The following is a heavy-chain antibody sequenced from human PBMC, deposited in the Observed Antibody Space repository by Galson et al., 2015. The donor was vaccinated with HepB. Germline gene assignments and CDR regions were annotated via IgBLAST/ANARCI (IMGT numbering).Heavy chain of an antibody. Sequence: SLRLSCAASGFTFSSYAMSWVRQAPGKGLEWVSAISGSGGSTYYADSVKGRFTISRDNSKNTLYLQMNSLRAEDTAVYYCASRGWVRSTPVKAWGQGTLVTVSS. J-gene: IGHJ5*02. CDR3: ASRGWVRSTPVKA. V-gene: IGHV3-23*01. D-gene: IGHD5-24*01. CDR1: GFTFSSYA. CDR2: ISGSGGST.